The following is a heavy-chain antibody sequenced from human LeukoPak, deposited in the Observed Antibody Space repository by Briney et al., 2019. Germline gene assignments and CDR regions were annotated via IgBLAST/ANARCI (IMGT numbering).Heavy chain of an antibody. CDR3: ARALEGWSPFFDY. V-gene: IGHV4-59*01. J-gene: IGHJ4*02. CDR2: IYYSGST. CDR1: GGSISSYY. Sequence: SETLSLTCTVSGGSISSYYWSWIRQPPGKGLEWIGYIYYSGSTNYNPSLKSRVTISVDTSKNQFSLKLSSVTAADTAVYYCARALEGWSPFFDYWGQETLVPVSS. D-gene: IGHD6-19*01.